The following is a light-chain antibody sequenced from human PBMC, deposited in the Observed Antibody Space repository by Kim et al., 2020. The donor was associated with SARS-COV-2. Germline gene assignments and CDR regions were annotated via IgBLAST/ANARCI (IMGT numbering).Light chain of an antibody. CDR2: AVT. Sequence: QSALTQPASVSGSPGHSVTISCIGTSSDVGGFNLVSWYQQYAGKVPKLLIYAVTFRPSGVSSRFSGSKSGNTASLTISGLQAEDEADYFCSSETAFDTVVFGTGTKVTVL. J-gene: IGLJ1*01. CDR1: SSDVGGFNL. CDR3: SSETAFDTVV. V-gene: IGLV2-14*03.